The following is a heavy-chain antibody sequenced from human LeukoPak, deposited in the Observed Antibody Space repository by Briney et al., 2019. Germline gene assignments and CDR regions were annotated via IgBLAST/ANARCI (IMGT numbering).Heavy chain of an antibody. J-gene: IGHJ3*02. V-gene: IGHV3-7*05. CDR2: IRHDGSDK. CDR3: ARDGMGVIKAFDI. CDR1: GFTFSSYW. D-gene: IGHD3-10*01. Sequence: GGSLRLSCAASGFTFSSYWMSWVRQVPGKGLEWVANIRHDGSDKYFVDSVKGRFTISRDNAKNSLYLQMNSLRAEETAVYYCARDGMGVIKAFDIWGQGTMVTVSS.